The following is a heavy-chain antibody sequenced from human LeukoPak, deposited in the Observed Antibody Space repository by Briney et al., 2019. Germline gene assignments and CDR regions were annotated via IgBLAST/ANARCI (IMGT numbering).Heavy chain of an antibody. Sequence: SETLSLTCTVSGGSISSYYWSWIRQPPGKGLEWIGYIYYSGSTNYNPSLKSRVTISVDTSKNQFSLKLSSVTAADTAVYYCARGYDFWSGYYPPYFDYWGRGTLVTVSS. V-gene: IGHV4-59*01. CDR1: GGSISSYY. D-gene: IGHD3-3*01. CDR3: ARGYDFWSGYYPPYFDY. J-gene: IGHJ4*02. CDR2: IYYSGST.